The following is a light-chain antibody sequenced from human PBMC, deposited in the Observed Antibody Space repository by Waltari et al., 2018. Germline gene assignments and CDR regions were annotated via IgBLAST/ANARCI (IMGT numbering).Light chain of an antibody. J-gene: IGKJ2*01. CDR3: QQYYNTPYT. CDR1: HGLSFTSHNKNY. V-gene: IGKV4-1*01. Sequence: DIVMTQSPDSLAVSLGETATISCKSCHGLSFTSHNKNYLAWYQQKPGQPPKLLLYWASTRESGVPDRFSGSGSGTDFTLTIFSLQAEDVAVYYCQQYYNTPYTFGRGTKVEI. CDR2: WAS.